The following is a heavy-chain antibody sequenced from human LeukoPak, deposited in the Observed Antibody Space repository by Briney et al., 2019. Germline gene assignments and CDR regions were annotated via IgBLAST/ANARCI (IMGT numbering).Heavy chain of an antibody. J-gene: IGHJ6*03. D-gene: IGHD3-3*01. CDR2: VYHSGST. V-gene: IGHV4-38-2*02. CDR3: ARGVADTNWYYYMDV. CDR1: DYSIRSEYF. Sequence: SETLSLTCSVSDYSIRSEYFWGWIRQPPGKGLEWIGSVYHSGSTFCNPSLKSRVTISIDTSKNQFSLEMSSVTAADTALYYCARGVADTNWYYYMDVWGKGTTVTVSS.